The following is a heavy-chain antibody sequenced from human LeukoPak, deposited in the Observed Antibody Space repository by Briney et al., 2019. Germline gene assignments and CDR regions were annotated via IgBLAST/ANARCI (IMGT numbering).Heavy chain of an antibody. Sequence: GGSLRLSCAASGFTSSSYAMSWVRQAPGKGLEWVSAISGSGGSTYYADSVKGRFTISRDNSKNTLYLQMNSLRAEDTAVYYCAKDPVVVPAAFFDFWGQGTLVTVSS. CDR1: GFTSSSYA. D-gene: IGHD2-2*01. J-gene: IGHJ4*02. V-gene: IGHV3-23*01. CDR3: AKDPVVVPAAFFDF. CDR2: ISGSGGST.